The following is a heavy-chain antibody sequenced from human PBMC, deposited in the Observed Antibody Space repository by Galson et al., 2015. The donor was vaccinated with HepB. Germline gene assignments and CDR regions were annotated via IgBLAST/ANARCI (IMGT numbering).Heavy chain of an antibody. Sequence: LRLSCAASAFIFSNYAMSWVRQAPGKGLEWVSSISGSGGSTYYADSVRGRFTISRDNSKRMLYLQMSSLRADDTALYYCARTVVFDCWGQGTLVTVSS. D-gene: IGHD4-23*01. J-gene: IGHJ4*02. CDR1: AFIFSNYA. CDR3: ARTVVFDC. V-gene: IGHV3-23*01. CDR2: ISGSGGST.